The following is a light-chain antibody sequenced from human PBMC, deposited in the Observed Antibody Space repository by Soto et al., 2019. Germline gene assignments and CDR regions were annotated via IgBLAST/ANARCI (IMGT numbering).Light chain of an antibody. CDR3: QSYDTRLRGSVV. Sequence: QSVLTQPPSVSGAPGQTVTISCTGSSSNIGANFNVHWYQQLPGTAPKLLIYDNKNRPSGVPDRFSGSKSGTSASLAVTGLQAEDEADYYCQSYDTRLRGSVVFGGGTKLPVL. CDR1: SSNIGANFN. CDR2: DNK. J-gene: IGLJ2*01. V-gene: IGLV1-40*01.